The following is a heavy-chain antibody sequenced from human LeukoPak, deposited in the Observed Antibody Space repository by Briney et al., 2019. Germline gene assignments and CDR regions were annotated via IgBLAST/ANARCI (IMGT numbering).Heavy chain of an antibody. CDR3: ARDPCLRCGMDV. D-gene: IGHD3-16*01. V-gene: IGHV3-21*01. CDR1: GFTFSSYS. CDR2: ISSSSSYI. J-gene: IGHJ6*02. Sequence: GGSLRLSCAASGFTFSSYSMNWVRQAPGKGLEWVSSISSSSSYIYYADSVKGRFTISRDNAKNSLYLQMNSLRAEDTAVYYCARDPCLRCGMDVWGQGTTVTVSS.